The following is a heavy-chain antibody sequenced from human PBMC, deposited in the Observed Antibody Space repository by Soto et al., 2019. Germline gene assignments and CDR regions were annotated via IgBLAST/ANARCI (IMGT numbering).Heavy chain of an antibody. CDR3: AKDWTIPY. CDR1: GSTFSRYA. J-gene: IGHJ4*02. Sequence: GWFLRLSCAASGSTFSRYALSWVRQAPGKVLEWVSAISGSGGSTYYADSVKGRFTTSRDNSKNTLYLQMKRLRAEDTAVYYCAKDWTIPYWGQGTLVTVSS. V-gene: IGHV3-23*01. D-gene: IGHD3-3*01. CDR2: ISGSGGST.